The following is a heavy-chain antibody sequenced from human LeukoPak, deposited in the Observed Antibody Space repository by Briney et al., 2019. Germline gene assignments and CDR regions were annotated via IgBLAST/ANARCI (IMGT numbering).Heavy chain of an antibody. J-gene: IGHJ6*03. CDR1: GFTFSHSI. CDR3: AGEKSRDGPNEGLYYYYMDV. V-gene: IGHV3-30*04. D-gene: IGHD5-24*01. CDR2: AGAEGKNM. Sequence: SLRLSCAASGFTFSHSIMHWVRQAPGKGLEWVAFAGAEGKNMYYTDPVKGRFTIYRHTPQKPAYLQMNSLRADDTAVYYCAGEKSRDGPNEGLYYYYMDVWGKGTTVTVSS.